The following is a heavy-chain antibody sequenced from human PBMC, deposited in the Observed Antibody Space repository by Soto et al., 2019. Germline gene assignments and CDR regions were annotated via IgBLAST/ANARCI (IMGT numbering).Heavy chain of an antibody. CDR1: GFTFSSNW. CDR3: ARDPQWCMLCFRYYYYGMDV. J-gene: IGHJ6*02. CDR2: INNDGSST. D-gene: IGHD2-8*01. Sequence: GGSLRLSCAASGFTFSSNWMHWVRQAPGKGLVWVSRINNDGSSTSYADSVKGRLTISRDNAKNTLYLQVNSLRDEDTAVYYCARDPQWCMLCFRYYYYGMDVWGQGTTVTVSS. V-gene: IGHV3-74*01.